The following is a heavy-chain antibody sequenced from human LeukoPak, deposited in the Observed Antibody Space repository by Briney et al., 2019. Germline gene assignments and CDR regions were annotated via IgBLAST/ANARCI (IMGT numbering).Heavy chain of an antibody. CDR2: ISGSGGST. Sequence: PGGSLRLSCAASGLTFSSYAMSWVRQAPGKGLEWVSAISGSGGSTYYADSVKGRFTISRDNSKNTLYLQMNSLRAEDTAVYYCAKDRRKGELLYYFDYWGQGTLVTVSS. CDR3: AKDRRKGELLYYFDY. D-gene: IGHD1-26*01. CDR1: GLTFSSYA. J-gene: IGHJ4*02. V-gene: IGHV3-23*01.